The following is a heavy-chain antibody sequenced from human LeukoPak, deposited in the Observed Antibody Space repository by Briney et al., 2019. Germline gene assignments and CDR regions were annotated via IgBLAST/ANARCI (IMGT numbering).Heavy chain of an antibody. V-gene: IGHV4-59*11. Sequence: PSETLSLTCTVSGASTSGLYWTWLRQPPGKGLEWIGYIHYDGRTNYNPSFKSRVIFSLDTSNNQFSLNLKSVTAADTAAYYCARLVNYGYSDYWGQGTLVTVSS. CDR3: ARLVNYGYSDY. D-gene: IGHD3-22*01. CDR1: GASTSGLY. CDR2: IHYDGRT. J-gene: IGHJ4*02.